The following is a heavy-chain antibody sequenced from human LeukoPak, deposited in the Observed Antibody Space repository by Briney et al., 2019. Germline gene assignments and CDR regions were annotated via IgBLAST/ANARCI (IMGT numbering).Heavy chain of an antibody. CDR2: ISYDGSNK. CDR3: AREPGGWYERSFDY. V-gene: IGHV3-30-3*01. J-gene: IGHJ4*02. Sequence: PGGSLRLSCAASGFTFISYAMHWVRQAPGKGLEWVAVISYDGSNKYYADSVKGRFTISRDNSKNTLYLQMNSLRAEDTAVYYCAREPGGWYERSFDYWGQGTLVTVSS. CDR1: GFTFISYA. D-gene: IGHD6-19*01.